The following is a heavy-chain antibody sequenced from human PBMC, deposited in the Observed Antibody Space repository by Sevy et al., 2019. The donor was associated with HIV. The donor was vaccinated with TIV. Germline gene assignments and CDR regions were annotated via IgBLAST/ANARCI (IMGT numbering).Heavy chain of an antibody. CDR2: IYYSGTT. CDR1: GGSISSSSYY. Sequence: SETLSLTCTVSGGSISSSSYYWGWIRQPPGKGLEWIGSIYYSGTTYYNPSLKSRVTISVDTSENQFSLKLTSVTAADTAVYYCARLPERPFRSYCSSTSCLLGAFDIWGQGTMVTVSS. J-gene: IGHJ3*02. D-gene: IGHD2-2*01. V-gene: IGHV4-39*01. CDR3: ARLPERPFRSYCSSTSCLLGAFDI.